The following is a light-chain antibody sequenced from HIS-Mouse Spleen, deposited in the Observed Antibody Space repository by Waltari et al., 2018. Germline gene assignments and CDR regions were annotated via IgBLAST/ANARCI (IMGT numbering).Light chain of an antibody. Sequence: QSALTQPASVSGSPGQSITISCTGTSSDVGSYNLVSSYQQHPGKAPKLMIYEGSTRPSGVSNRFSGSKSGNTASLTISGLQAEDEADYYCCSYAGSSTFVVFGGGTKLTVL. V-gene: IGLV2-23*01. CDR2: EGS. J-gene: IGLJ2*01. CDR3: CSYAGSSTFVV. CDR1: SSDVGSYNL.